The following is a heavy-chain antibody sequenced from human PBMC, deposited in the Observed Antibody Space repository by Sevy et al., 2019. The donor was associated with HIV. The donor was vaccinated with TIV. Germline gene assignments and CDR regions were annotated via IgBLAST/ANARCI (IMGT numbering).Heavy chain of an antibody. CDR2: ISSGSTYT. Sequence: GGSLRLSCAASGFTFSDYYMSWIRQAPGKGLEWVSDISSGSTYTNYADSVKGRFTISRDNAKNSLYLQMNSLIVEDTAVYYCARDRRNYAGQYFDYWGQGTLVTVSS. CDR1: GFTFSDYY. J-gene: IGHJ4*02. V-gene: IGHV3-11*06. D-gene: IGHD3-16*01. CDR3: ARDRRNYAGQYFDY.